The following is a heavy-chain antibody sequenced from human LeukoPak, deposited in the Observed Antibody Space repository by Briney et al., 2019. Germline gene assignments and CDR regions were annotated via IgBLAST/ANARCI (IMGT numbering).Heavy chain of an antibody. J-gene: IGHJ4*02. V-gene: IGHV1-69*13. CDR2: IIPIFGTA. Sequence: SVKVSCKASGYTFTGSYMHWVRQAPGQGLEWMGGIIPIFGTANYAQKFQGRVTITADESTSTAYMELSSLRSEDTAVYYRARDRSPYSSSWCWSHWGQGTLVTVSS. D-gene: IGHD6-13*01. CDR3: ARDRSPYSSSWCWSH. CDR1: GYTFTGSY.